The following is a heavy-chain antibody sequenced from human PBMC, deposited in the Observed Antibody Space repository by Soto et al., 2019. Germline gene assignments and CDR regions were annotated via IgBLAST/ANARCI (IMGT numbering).Heavy chain of an antibody. CDR2: IHYIGNT. CDR1: GDSISSGGYY. CDR3: ARAAPASARMDV. D-gene: IGHD6-13*01. V-gene: IGHV4-31*03. J-gene: IGHJ6*02. Sequence: SETLSLSCTVSGDSISSGGYYWSWIRQFPGKGLEWIGYIHYIGNTNYNPSLESRVTLSVDTSKNRISLNLTSVTAADTAVYYCARAAPASARMDVWGQGTTVTVSS.